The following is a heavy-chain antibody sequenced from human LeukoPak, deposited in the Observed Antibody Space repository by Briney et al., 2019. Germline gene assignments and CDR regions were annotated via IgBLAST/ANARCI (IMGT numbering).Heavy chain of an antibody. CDR3: ASAFTYVRLGDH. D-gene: IGHD3-16*01. Sequence: GGSLRLSCVVSGLSFSEYWMHWVRRAPGKGLVWVARSNLHGTTVDYADSVKGRFTISRDNANNTLFLQMNSLRAEDTAVYYCASAFTYVRLGDHWGQGTLVTVSS. CDR1: GLSFSEYW. V-gene: IGHV3-74*01. J-gene: IGHJ4*02. CDR2: SNLHGTTV.